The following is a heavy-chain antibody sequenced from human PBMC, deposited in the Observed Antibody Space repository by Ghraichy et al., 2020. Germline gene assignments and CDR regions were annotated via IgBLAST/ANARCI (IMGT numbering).Heavy chain of an antibody. CDR1: GFTFSSYA. V-gene: IGHV3-30*04. J-gene: IGHJ6*02. D-gene: IGHD6-13*01. Sequence: GGSLRLSCAASGFTFSSYAMHWVRQAPGKGLEWVAVISYDGSNKYYADSVKGRFTISRDNSKNTLYLQMNSLRAEDTAVYYCARDVRQQLARNYYYGMDVWGQGTTVTVSS. CDR2: ISYDGSNK. CDR3: ARDVRQQLARNYYYGMDV.